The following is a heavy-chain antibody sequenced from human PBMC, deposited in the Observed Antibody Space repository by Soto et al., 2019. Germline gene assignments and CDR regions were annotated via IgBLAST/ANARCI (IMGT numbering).Heavy chain of an antibody. CDR2: ISGSGGTI. J-gene: IGHJ6*02. CDR3: AKGSGNIRPYGMDV. V-gene: IGHV3-23*01. Sequence: EVQLLESGGGLVQPGGSLRVSCAAAGFTFSNHAMSWVRQAPGKGLEWVSTISGSGGTIYYADSVKGRFTISRDNSKNALRLQMNSLRAEDTALYYCAKGSGNIRPYGMDVWGQGTTVTVSS. CDR1: GFTFSNHA.